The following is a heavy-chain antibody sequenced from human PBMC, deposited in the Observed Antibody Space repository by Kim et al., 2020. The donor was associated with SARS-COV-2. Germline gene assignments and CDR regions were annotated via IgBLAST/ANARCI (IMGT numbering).Heavy chain of an antibody. V-gene: IGHV1-69*13. CDR3: ARGLWGNPGFYYYGMGV. CDR2: IIPIFGTA. D-gene: IGHD3-16*01. CDR1: GGTFSSYA. Sequence: SVKVSCKASGGTFSSYAISWVRQAPGQGLEWMGVIIPIFGTANYAQKFQGRVTITADESTSTAYMELSILRSEDTAVYYCARGLWGNPGFYYYGMGVWGQGTTVTVSS. J-gene: IGHJ6*02.